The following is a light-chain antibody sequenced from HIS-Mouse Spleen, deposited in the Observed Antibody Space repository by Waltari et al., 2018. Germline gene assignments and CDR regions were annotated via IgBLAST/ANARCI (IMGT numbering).Light chain of an antibody. Sequence: DIQMTQSPSFLSASVGDRVTITCQATKDISNYLNWYQQKPGKAPKLLIYDASNLETGVPSRFSGSGSGTDFTFTISSLQPEDIATYYCQQYDNLLTFGGGTKVEIK. V-gene: IGKV1-33*01. CDR2: DAS. CDR1: KDISNY. CDR3: QQYDNLLT. J-gene: IGKJ4*01.